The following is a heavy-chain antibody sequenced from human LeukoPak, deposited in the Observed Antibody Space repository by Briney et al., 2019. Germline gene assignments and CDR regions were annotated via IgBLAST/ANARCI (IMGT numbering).Heavy chain of an antibody. Sequence: ASVKVSCKASGYTFTDYYIHWVRQAPGQGLEWMGWISAYNGNTNYAQKLQGRVTMTTDTSTSTAYMELRSLRSDDTAVYYCARDRVSVTSTYYFDYWGQGTLVTVSS. CDR2: ISAYNGNT. J-gene: IGHJ4*02. D-gene: IGHD4-17*01. CDR3: ARDRVSVTSTYYFDY. V-gene: IGHV1-18*04. CDR1: GYTFTDYY.